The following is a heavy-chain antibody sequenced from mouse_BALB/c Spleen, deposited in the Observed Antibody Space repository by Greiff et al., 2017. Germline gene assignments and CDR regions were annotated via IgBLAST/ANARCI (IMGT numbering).Heavy chain of an antibody. D-gene: IGHD1-1*01. V-gene: IGHV7-3*02. J-gene: IGHJ2*01. CDR2: IRNKANGYTT. CDR1: GFTFTDYY. Sequence: EVMLVESGGGLVQPGGSLRLSCATSGFTFTDYYMSWVRQPPGKALEWLGFIRNKANGYTTEYSASVKGRFTISRDNSQSILYLQMNTLRAEDSATYYCARSYYDYFDYWGQGTTLTVSS. CDR3: ARSYYDYFDY.